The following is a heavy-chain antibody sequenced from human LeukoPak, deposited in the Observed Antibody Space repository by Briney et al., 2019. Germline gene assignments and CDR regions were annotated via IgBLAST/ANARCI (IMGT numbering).Heavy chain of an antibody. D-gene: IGHD5-18*01. CDR1: GYTFTSYA. CDR2: INAGNGNT. J-gene: IGHJ4*01. Sequence: ASVKVSCKASGYTFTSYAMHWVRQAPGQRLEWMGWINAGNGNTKYSQKFQGRVTITRDTSASTAYMELSSLRSEDTAVYYCARGVGAMATDFDYWGQEPWSPSPQ. V-gene: IGHV1-3*01. CDR3: ARGVGAMATDFDY.